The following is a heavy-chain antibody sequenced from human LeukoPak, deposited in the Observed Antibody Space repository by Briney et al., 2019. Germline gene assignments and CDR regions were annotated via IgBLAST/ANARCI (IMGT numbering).Heavy chain of an antibody. D-gene: IGHD1-26*01. Sequence: GGSLRLSYEASGFTFSSYSMNWVRQAPGEGLEWVSYISSSSRTIYYADSVKGRFTISRDNAKNSLYLQMNSLRAGDTAVYYCARSDSGSYWGGQGTLVTVSS. CDR1: GFTFSSYS. CDR2: ISSSSRTI. CDR3: ARSDSGSYW. V-gene: IGHV3-48*01. J-gene: IGHJ4*02.